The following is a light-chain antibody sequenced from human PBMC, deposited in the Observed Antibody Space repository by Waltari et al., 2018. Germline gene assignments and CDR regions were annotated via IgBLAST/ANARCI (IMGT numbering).Light chain of an antibody. CDR3: CSYAGSYTLI. J-gene: IGLJ2*01. CDR2: DVS. Sequence: PGQSVTISCTGTSRDVGGYNYVSWYQQHPGKVPKLIIFDVSTRPSGVPNRFSGSKSGNTASLTISGLLAEDEADYYCCSYAGSYTLIFGGGTKMTVL. V-gene: IGLV2-11*01. CDR1: SRDVGGYNY.